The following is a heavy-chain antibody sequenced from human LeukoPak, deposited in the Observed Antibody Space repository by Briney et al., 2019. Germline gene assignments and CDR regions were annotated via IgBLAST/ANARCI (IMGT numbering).Heavy chain of an antibody. V-gene: IGHV4-59*01. Sequence: SETLSLTCTVSGGSISSYYWSWIRQPPGKGLEWIGYIYYSGSTNYNPSLKSRVTISVDTSKNQFSLKLSSVTAADTAVYYCALTRSSGWWGNFDYWGQGTLVTVSS. CDR1: GGSISSYY. CDR2: IYYSGST. CDR3: ALTRSSGWWGNFDY. J-gene: IGHJ4*02. D-gene: IGHD6-19*01.